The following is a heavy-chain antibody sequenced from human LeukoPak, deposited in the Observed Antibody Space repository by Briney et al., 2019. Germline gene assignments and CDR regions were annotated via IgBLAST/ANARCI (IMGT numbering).Heavy chain of an antibody. CDR2: XXXXGST. V-gene: IGHV3-53*01. J-gene: IGHJ5*02. Sequence: GGSRRLSCAASGFTFTYAXXXXXXQAPGKGLEXXXXXXXXGSTYXADSVKGRFTIAXDNSKNTLYLQMNSLRAEDTAVYYCARALGYCSSTSCYDNWFDPWGQGTPFTVSS. D-gene: IGHD2-2*01. CDR1: GFTFTYAX. CDR3: ARALGYCSSTSCYDNWFDP.